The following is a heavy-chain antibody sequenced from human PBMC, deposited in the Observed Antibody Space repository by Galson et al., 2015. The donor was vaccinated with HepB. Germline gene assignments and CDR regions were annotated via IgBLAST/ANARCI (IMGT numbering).Heavy chain of an antibody. D-gene: IGHD3-10*01. CDR3: ARDQFRDRGVISLFYVY. J-gene: IGHJ4*02. V-gene: IGHV4-39*07. CDR2: IYYSGST. CDR1: GGSISSSSYY. Sequence: ETLSLTCTVSGGSISSSSYYWGWIRQPPGKGLEWIGSIYYSGSTYYNPSLKSRVTISVDMSKNQFSLKLSSVTAADTAVYYCARDQFRDRGVISLFYVYWGQGTLVTVSS.